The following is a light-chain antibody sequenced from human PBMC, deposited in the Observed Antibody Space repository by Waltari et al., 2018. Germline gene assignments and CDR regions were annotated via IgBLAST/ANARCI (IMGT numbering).Light chain of an antibody. CDR1: SSDVGSYNL. V-gene: IGLV2-23*02. CDR2: EVS. CDR3: CSYAGSSTPYV. J-gene: IGLJ1*01. Sequence: QSAQTQPASVSGSPGQSITISCTGTSSDVGSYNLVSWYQQHPGKAPKLMIYEVSKRPSGVSNRFSGSKSGNTASLTISGLQAEDEADYYCCSYAGSSTPYVFGTGTKVTVL.